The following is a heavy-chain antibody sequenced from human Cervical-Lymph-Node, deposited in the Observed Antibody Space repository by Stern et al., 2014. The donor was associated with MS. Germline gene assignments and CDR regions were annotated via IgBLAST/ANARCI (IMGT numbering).Heavy chain of an antibody. D-gene: IGHD2-21*01. J-gene: IGHJ4*02. CDR2: IYPGDSDI. Sequence: VQLVESGAEVRKPGDSLKISCKTSGYRFINNWIAWVRQVPGKGLEWIGIIYPGDSDIRYSPSFQGHVPISVDKSTSPAYLQWSSLKASDTAVYYCARWSVACDSWGQGALITVSS. V-gene: IGHV5-51*03. CDR3: ARWSVACDS. CDR1: GYRFINNW.